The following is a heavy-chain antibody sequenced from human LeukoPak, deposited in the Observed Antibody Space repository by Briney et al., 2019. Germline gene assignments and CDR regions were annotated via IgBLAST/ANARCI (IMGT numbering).Heavy chain of an antibody. D-gene: IGHD1-7*01. V-gene: IGHV1-46*03. CDR3: ARGTGTTGLDY. Sequence: GSVKVSCKASGYTFTSYYMLCVRQPPPQELEWMGIINPSGGSTSYAQKFQGRVTMTWDTSTSTVYMELSSLRSEDTAVHYCARGTGTTGLDYWGQETLVTVSS. CDR1: GYTFTSYY. CDR2: INPSGGST. J-gene: IGHJ4*02.